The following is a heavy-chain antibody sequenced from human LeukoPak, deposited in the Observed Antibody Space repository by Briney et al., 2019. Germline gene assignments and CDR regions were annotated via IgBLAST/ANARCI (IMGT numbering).Heavy chain of an antibody. CDR1: GFTFSNYA. CDR2: ISGSGDTT. V-gene: IGHV3-23*01. CDR3: AKDRSDNSSWYCMDV. D-gene: IGHD6-19*01. Sequence: AGGSLRLSCAASGFTFSNYAMSWVRQAPGKGPEWVSGISGSGDTTYYADSVKGRFTISRDNSKNTLYLQMNSLGAEDTAVYYCAKDRSDNSSWYCMDVWGQGTTVTVSS. J-gene: IGHJ6*02.